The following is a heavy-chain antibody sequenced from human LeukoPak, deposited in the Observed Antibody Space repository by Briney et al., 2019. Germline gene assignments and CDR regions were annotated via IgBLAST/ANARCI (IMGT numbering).Heavy chain of an antibody. CDR1: GFIFSSYG. V-gene: IGHV3-30*02. D-gene: IGHD3-10*01. Sequence: GGSLRLSCAASGFIFSSYGMHWVRQGPGKGLEWVAFIQYDGGNEYYAGSVKGRFTISRDNSKNTLYLQMNSLRAEDTAVYYCASARGSRYGSGSYYLADAFDIWGQGTMVTVSS. CDR3: ASARGSRYGSGSYYLADAFDI. CDR2: IQYDGGNE. J-gene: IGHJ3*02.